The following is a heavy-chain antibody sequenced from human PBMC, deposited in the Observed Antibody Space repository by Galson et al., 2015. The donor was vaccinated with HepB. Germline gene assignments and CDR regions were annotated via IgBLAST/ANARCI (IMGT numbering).Heavy chain of an antibody. V-gene: IGHV3-21*01. CDR3: ARNHDYGDYYYGMDV. D-gene: IGHD4-17*01. Sequence: SLRLSCAASGFTFSSYSMNWVRQAPGKGLEWVSSISSSSSYIYYADSVKGRFTISRDNAKNSLYLQMNSLRAEDTAVYYCARNHDYGDYYYGMDVWGQGTTVTVSS. CDR1: GFTFSSYS. J-gene: IGHJ6*02. CDR2: ISSSSSYI.